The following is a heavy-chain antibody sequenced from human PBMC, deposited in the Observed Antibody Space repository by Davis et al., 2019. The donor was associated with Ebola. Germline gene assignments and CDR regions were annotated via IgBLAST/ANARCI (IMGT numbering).Heavy chain of an antibody. D-gene: IGHD3-22*01. J-gene: IGHJ5*02. CDR2: IYYSGST. CDR3: VKAGGSGSKYNWFDP. V-gene: IGHV4-39*07. CDR1: GGSISSSSYY. Sequence: PSETLSLTCTVSGGSISSSSYYWGWIRQPPGKGLEWIGSIYYSGSTYYNPSLKSRVTISVDTSKNQFSLKLSSVTAADTAVYYCVKAGGSGSKYNWFDPWGQGTLVTVSS.